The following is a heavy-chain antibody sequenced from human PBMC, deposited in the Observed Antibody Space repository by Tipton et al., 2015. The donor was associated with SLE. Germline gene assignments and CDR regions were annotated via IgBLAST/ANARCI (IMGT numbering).Heavy chain of an antibody. V-gene: IGHV4-34*01. CDR2: INHSGST. D-gene: IGHD2-15*01. J-gene: IGHJ3*02. CDR3: ARDRPGGRAFDI. Sequence: TLSLTCTVSGASISTYYWSWIRQPPGKGLEWIGEINHSGSTNYNPSLKSRVTISVDTSKNQFSLKLNSVTAADTAVYYCARDRPGGRAFDIWGQRTLVTVSS. CDR1: GASISTYY.